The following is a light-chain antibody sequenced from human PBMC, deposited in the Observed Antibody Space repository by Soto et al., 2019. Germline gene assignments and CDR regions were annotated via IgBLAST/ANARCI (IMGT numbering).Light chain of an antibody. CDR2: DAS. Sequence: DLQMTQSPSTLSAYVGDRVTITCRASQSVTKWVAWYQQRPGQAPKILIWDASTLQRGVPSRFSGSGFGTEFSLSISSLQADDFGTYYCQHYNGHSTWSFGQGTKVEIK. CDR1: QSVTKW. V-gene: IGKV1-5*01. CDR3: QHYNGHSTWS. J-gene: IGKJ1*01.